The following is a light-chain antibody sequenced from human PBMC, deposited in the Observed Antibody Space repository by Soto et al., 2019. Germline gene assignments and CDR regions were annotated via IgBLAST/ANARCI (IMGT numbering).Light chain of an antibody. CDR1: QSISSY. V-gene: IGKV1-39*01. Sequence: DIQMTQSPSSLSASVGDRVTITCRASQSISSYLNWYQQKPGKAPKFLIYVASSLRSAVPSRFSGSGSGTDFTPTISSLQPEDFATYYCQQSYRFPYTFGQGTKLEIK. J-gene: IGKJ2*01. CDR3: QQSYRFPYT. CDR2: VAS.